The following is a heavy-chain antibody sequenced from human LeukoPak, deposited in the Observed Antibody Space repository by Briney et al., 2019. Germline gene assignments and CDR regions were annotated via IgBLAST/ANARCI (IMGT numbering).Heavy chain of an antibody. D-gene: IGHD3-3*01. J-gene: IGHJ6*02. CDR2: IIPILGIA. CDR3: ASEYEFYGMDV. Sequence: SVKVSCKASGGTFSSYTISWVRQAPGQGLEWMGRIIPILGIANYAQKFQGRVTVTAEKSTSTAYMELSSLRSEDTAVYYCASEYEFYGMDVWGQGTTVTVSS. CDR1: GGTFSSYT. V-gene: IGHV1-69*02.